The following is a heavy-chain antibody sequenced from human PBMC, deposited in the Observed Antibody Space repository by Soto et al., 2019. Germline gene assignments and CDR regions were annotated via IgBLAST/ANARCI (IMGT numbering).Heavy chain of an antibody. V-gene: IGHV3-48*03. CDR2: ISSSGSTI. J-gene: IGHJ6*02. CDR3: ASQDRSPRHYYYGMDV. Sequence: PGGSLRLSCAASGFTLSSYEMNWVRQAPGKGLEWVSYISSSGSTIYYADSVKGRFTISRDNAKNSLYLQMNSLRAEDTAVYYCASQDRSPRHYYYGMDVWGQGTTVTVSS. CDR1: GFTLSSYE. D-gene: IGHD3-22*01.